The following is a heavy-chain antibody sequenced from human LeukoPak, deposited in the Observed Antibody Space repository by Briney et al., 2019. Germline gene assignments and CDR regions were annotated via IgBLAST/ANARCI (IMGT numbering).Heavy chain of an antibody. CDR3: ARDRDYFDS. CDR1: GFTFNTHW. V-gene: IGHV3-7*03. D-gene: IGHD3-10*01. J-gene: IGHJ4*02. CDR2: INQGGSEK. Sequence: GGPLRLSCAASGFTFNTHWMTWVRQPPGKGLEWVANINQGGSEKYYLDSVKGRFTISRDDAKNSLYLQMNSLRVEDTAVYYCARDRDYFDSWGLGTLVTVSS.